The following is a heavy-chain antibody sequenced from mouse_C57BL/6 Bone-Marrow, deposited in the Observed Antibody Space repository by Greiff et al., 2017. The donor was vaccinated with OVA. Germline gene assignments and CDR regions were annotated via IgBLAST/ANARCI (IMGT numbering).Heavy chain of an antibody. CDR1: GYSFTGYY. D-gene: IGHD1-1*01. V-gene: IGHV1-42*01. CDR2: INPSTGGT. CDR3: ARDYYEGYYAMDY. J-gene: IGHJ4*01. Sequence: VQLKESGPELVKPGASVKISCKASGYSFTGYYMNWVKQSPEKSLEWIGEINPSTGGTTYNQKFKAKATLTVDKSSSTAYMQLKSLTSEDSAVYYCARDYYEGYYAMDYWGQGTSVTVSS.